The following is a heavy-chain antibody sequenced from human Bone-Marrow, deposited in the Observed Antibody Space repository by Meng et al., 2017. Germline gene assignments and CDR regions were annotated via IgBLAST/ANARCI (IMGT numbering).Heavy chain of an antibody. D-gene: IGHD6-13*01. V-gene: IGHV5-51*01. CDR1: GYSFTSYW. CDR2: IYPGDSDT. Sequence: QVSCKGSGYSFTSYWIGWVRQMPGKGLEWMGIIYPGDSDTRYSPSFQGQVTNSADKSISTASLQWSSLKASDTAMYYCARHGREQQLDYWGQGTLVTVSS. CDR3: ARHGREQQLDY. J-gene: IGHJ4*02.